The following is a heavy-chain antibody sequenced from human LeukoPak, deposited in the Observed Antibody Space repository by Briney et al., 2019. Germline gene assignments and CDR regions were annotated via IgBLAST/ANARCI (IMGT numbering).Heavy chain of an antibody. D-gene: IGHD3-16*01. CDR2: MNPNSGNT. J-gene: IGHJ4*02. V-gene: IGHV1-8*03. Sequence: ASAKVSCKASGYTFTSYDINWVRQATGQGLEWMGWMNPNSGNTGYAQKFQGRVTITRNTSISTAYMELSSLRSEDTAVYYCARGSTRAIGDYWGQGTLVTVSS. CDR1: GYTFTSYD. CDR3: ARGSTRAIGDY.